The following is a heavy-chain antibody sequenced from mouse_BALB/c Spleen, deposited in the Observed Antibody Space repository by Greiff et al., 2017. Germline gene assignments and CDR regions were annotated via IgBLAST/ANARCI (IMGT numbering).Heavy chain of an antibody. D-gene: IGHD2-4*01. Sequence: VKLMESGAELARPGASVKLSCKASGYTFTSYWMQWVKQRPGQGLEWIGAIYPGDGDTRYTQKFKGKATLTADKSSSTAYMQLSSLASEDSAVYYCARGDYGGFDYWGQGTTLTVSS. CDR2: IYPGDGDT. V-gene: IGHV1-87*01. CDR3: ARGDYGGFDY. J-gene: IGHJ2*01. CDR1: GYTFTSYW.